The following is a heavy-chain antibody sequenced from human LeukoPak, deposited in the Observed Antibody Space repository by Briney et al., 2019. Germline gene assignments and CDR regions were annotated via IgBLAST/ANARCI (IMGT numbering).Heavy chain of an antibody. D-gene: IGHD3-22*01. Sequence: SETLSLTCTVSGGSISSYYWSWIRQPAGKGLEWIGRISSSGSTNYNPSLKSRVTISVDTSKNQFSLKLSSVTAADTAVYFCARGPYSYDSSGAFDIWGQGAMVTVSS. CDR1: GGSISSYY. CDR2: ISSSGST. J-gene: IGHJ3*02. V-gene: IGHV4-4*07. CDR3: ARGPYSYDSSGAFDI.